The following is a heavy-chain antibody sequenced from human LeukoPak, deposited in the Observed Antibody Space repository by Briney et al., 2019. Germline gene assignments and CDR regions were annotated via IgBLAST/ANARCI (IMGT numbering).Heavy chain of an antibody. CDR3: ARDGAAAGNWFDP. Sequence: GASVKVSCKASGYTFTGYYMHWVRQAPGQGLEWMGRINPNSGGTNYAQKFRGRVTMTRDTSISTAYMELSRLRSDDTAVYYCARDGAAAGNWFDPWGQGTLVTVSS. J-gene: IGHJ5*02. CDR2: INPNSGGT. CDR1: GYTFTGYY. V-gene: IGHV1-2*06. D-gene: IGHD6-13*01.